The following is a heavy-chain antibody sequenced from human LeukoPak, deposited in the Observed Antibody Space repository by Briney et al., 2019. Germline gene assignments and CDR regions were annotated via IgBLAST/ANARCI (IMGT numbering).Heavy chain of an antibody. CDR1: GASVTSTNFY. CDR2: VSYTGIP. D-gene: IGHD3-10*01. V-gene: IGHV4-61*01. CDR3: ATQQWIGTFHY. J-gene: IGHJ4*02. Sequence: SVTLSLTCSVSGASVTSTNFYWSWIRQPPGEGLEWIGYVSYTGIPTYNPSLNSRLTISLDTSKSQFSLQLSSVTAADTAVYYCATQQWIGTFHYWGQGALATVSS.